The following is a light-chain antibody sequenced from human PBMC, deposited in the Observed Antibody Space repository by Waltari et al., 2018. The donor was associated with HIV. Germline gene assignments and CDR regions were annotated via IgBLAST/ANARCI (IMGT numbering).Light chain of an antibody. V-gene: IGLV2-18*02. CDR3: SSYTTSSTWV. CDR1: SSDIGAYNR. J-gene: IGLJ3*02. Sequence: QSALTQPPSVSGSLGQSVPISCTGTSSDIGAYNRVSWYQQSPGTAPKLRIYEVTHRPSGVPVRFSGSKSGNTASLTISGLQADDEAEYYCSSYTTSSTWVFGGGTKLTVL. CDR2: EVT.